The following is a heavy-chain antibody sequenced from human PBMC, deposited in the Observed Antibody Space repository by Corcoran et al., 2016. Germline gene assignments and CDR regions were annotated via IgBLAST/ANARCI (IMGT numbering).Heavy chain of an antibody. J-gene: IGHJ5*02. D-gene: IGHD3-9*01. V-gene: IGHV1-69*06. Sequence: QVQLVQSGAEVKKPGSSVKVSCKASGGTFSSYAISWVRQAPGQGLEWMGGIIPIFGTANYAQKFQGRVTITADKSTSTAYLELRSLRSEDTAGYYGARAPLLLRYVDWYHHWGQGTLVTVSS. CDR3: ARAPLLLRYVDWYHH. CDR1: GGTFSSYA. CDR2: IIPIFGTA.